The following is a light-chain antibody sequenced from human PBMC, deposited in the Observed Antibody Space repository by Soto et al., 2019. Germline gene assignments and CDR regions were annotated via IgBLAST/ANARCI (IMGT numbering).Light chain of an antibody. J-gene: IGKJ1*01. V-gene: IGKV3-20*01. CDR1: QTVGKNY. CDR2: DAS. Sequence: IVLTRSPGTLSVSPENGATLSCRASQTVGKNYLAWYQHRPGQAPRLLIHDASTRATGIPDRFSGSGSGTDFTLTIGRLEPEDFAVYYCQQYDSLPRTFGQGTKVDIK. CDR3: QQYDSLPRT.